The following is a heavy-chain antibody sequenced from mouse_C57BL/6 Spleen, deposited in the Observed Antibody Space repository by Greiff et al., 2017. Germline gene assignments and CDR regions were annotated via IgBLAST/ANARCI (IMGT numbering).Heavy chain of an antibody. CDR2: IYPGDGDT. V-gene: IGHV1-82*01. D-gene: IGHD2-2*01. CDR1: GNAFSSSW. J-gene: IGHJ3*01. Sequence: QVQLQQSGPELVKPGASVKISCKASGNAFSSSWMNWVKQRPGKGLEWIGRIYPGDGDTNYNGKFKGKATLTADKSSSAAYMQLSSLTSEDSAVFFCARPDYGYDFAYWCQGTLVTVSA. CDR3: ARPDYGYDFAY.